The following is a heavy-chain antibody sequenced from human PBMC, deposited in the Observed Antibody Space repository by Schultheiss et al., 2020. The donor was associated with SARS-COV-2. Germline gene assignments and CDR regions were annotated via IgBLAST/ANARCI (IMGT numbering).Heavy chain of an antibody. D-gene: IGHD6-13*01. V-gene: IGHV3-74*01. Sequence: GGSLRLSCAASGFTFRNYWMHWVRQIPGKGLVWVSRINSDGSASSYADSVQGRFTVSRDNAGNTLYLQMNNLRVEDTAIYYCARARAEQHLPFSGGPIPHPTTWFDPWGQGTLVTVSS. CDR3: ARARAEQHLPFSGGPIPHPTTWFDP. CDR1: GFTFRNYW. J-gene: IGHJ5*02. CDR2: INSDGSAS.